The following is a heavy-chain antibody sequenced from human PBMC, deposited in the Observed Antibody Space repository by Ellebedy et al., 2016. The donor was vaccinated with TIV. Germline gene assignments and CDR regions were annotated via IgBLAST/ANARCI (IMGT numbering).Heavy chain of an antibody. CDR1: GFNFSSYA. V-gene: IGHV3-30*02. Sequence: GESLKISCVVSGFNFSSYAIHWVRQAPGKGLEWVASTNRDATKKDFADSVTGRFTIFRDNSKDTFCLQMNSLRDEDTALYYCATEGDDNGRQPLDSWGQGTQVTVSS. J-gene: IGHJ5*01. CDR3: ATEGDDNGRQPLDS. D-gene: IGHD4-17*01. CDR2: TNRDATKK.